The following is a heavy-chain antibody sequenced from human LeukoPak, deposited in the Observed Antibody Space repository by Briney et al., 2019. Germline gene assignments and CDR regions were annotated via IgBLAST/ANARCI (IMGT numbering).Heavy chain of an antibody. D-gene: IGHD5-24*01. J-gene: IGHJ4*02. Sequence: SETLSLTCAVYGGSFSGYYWSWIRQPPRKGLEWIWEINHSGSTNYNPSPKGRVTISVDTSKNQFSLKLSSVTAADTAVYYCARVGLERWPRHWYYFDYWGQGTLVTVSS. V-gene: IGHV4-34*01. CDR2: INHSGST. CDR1: GGSFSGYY. CDR3: ARVGLERWPRHWYYFDY.